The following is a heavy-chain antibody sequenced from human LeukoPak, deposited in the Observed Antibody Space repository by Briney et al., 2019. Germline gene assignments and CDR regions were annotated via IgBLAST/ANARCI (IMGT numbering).Heavy chain of an antibody. CDR1: GFTFDDYA. V-gene: IGHV3-43*02. J-gene: IGHJ6*02. Sequence: GGSLRLSCAASGFTFDDYAMHWVRQAPGKGLEWVSLISGDGGSTYYADSVKGRFTISRDNSKNSLYLQMNSLRTEDTALYYCAKDKHIVAAAVYYYYNGMDVCGQGTTVTVSS. CDR3: AKDKHIVAAAVYYYYNGMDV. D-gene: IGHD6-13*01. CDR2: ISGDGGST.